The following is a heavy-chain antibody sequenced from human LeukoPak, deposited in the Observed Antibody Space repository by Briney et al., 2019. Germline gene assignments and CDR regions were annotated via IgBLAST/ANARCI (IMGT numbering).Heavy chain of an antibody. CDR2: IRYDGSNK. V-gene: IGHV3-30*02. Sequence: PGGSLRLSCAASGFTFSSYGMRWVRQAPGKGLEWVAFIRYDGSNKYYADSVKGRFTISRDNSKNTLYLQMNSLRAEDTAVYYCAKDWKSYYVEGLDYWGQGTLVTVSS. D-gene: IGHD1-26*01. CDR1: GFTFSSYG. J-gene: IGHJ4*02. CDR3: AKDWKSYYVEGLDY.